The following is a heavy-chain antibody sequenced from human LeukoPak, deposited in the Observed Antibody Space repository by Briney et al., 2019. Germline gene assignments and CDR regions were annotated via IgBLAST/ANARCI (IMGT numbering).Heavy chain of an antibody. CDR1: GGSISTTSYY. CDR3: VRQRADYYYYYMDV. Sequence: SETLSLTCSVSGGSISTTSYYWGWIRQPPGKGLEWIGSIYYGGSTFYNSSLERRVSMSVDMSTSQFSLKLTSVIAADTAVYYCVRQRADYYYYYMDVWGEGTMVTVS. V-gene: IGHV4-39*01. J-gene: IGHJ6*03. CDR2: IYYGGST.